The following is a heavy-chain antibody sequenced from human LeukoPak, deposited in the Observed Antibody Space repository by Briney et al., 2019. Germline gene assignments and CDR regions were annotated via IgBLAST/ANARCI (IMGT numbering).Heavy chain of an antibody. J-gene: IGHJ4*02. V-gene: IGHV3-30*18. CDR1: GFKFSNYA. D-gene: IGHD3-10*01. CDR3: AKMGYFGSGSYYPGEYYFDY. CDR2: ISYDGNLK. Sequence: GGSLRLSCAASGFKFSNYAMHWVRQAPGKGLEWVAVISYDGNLKHYGDSVQGRFTISRDNAKNSLYLQMNSLRPEDTAFYYCAKMGYFGSGSYYPGEYYFDYWGQGTLVTVSS.